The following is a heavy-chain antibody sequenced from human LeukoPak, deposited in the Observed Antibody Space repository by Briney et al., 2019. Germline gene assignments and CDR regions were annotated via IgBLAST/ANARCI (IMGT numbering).Heavy chain of an antibody. CDR2: INPNSGGT. CDR1: GYTFTGYY. CDR3: ARDLELISGGDY. Sequence: ASVNVSCKASGYTFTGYYMHWVRQAPGQGLEWMGWINPNSGGTNYAQKFQGRITTTRDTSISTAYMELSRLRSDDTAVYYCARDLELISGGDYWGQRTLDTVSS. V-gene: IGHV1-2*02. J-gene: IGHJ4*02. D-gene: IGHD1-7*01.